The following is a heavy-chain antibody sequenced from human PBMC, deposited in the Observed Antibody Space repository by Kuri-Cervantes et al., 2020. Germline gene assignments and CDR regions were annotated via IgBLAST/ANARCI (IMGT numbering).Heavy chain of an antibody. CDR1: GFSFSRYD. CDR3: ARGLREGWGYFDY. D-gene: IGHD6-19*01. Sequence: LALICAASGFSFSRYDIHWVRQAPGKGLEWVAVISYDGSNKYYADSVKGRFTISRHNSKNTLYLQMNSLSAEDTAVYYCARGLREGWGYFDYWGQGTLVTVSS. V-gene: IGHV3-30-3*01. CDR2: ISYDGSNK. J-gene: IGHJ4*02.